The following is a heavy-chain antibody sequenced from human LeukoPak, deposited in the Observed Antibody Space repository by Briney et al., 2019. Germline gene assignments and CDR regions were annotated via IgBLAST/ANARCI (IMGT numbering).Heavy chain of an antibody. J-gene: IGHJ6*02. V-gene: IGHV1-69*13. D-gene: IGHD3-3*01. CDR3: ARDLRVTIFGVVTTPTSSGMDV. CDR1: GGTFSSYA. CDR2: IIPIFGTA. Sequence: SVKVSCKASGGTFSSYAISWVRQAPGQGLEWMGGIIPIFGTANYAQKFQGRVTITADESTSTAYMELSSLRSEDTAVYYCARDLRVTIFGVVTTPTSSGMDVWGQGTTVTVSS.